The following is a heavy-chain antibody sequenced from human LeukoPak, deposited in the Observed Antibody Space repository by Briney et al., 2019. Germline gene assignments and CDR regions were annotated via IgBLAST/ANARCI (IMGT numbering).Heavy chain of an antibody. CDR1: GFNFNYFA. J-gene: IGHJ4*02. CDR2: IGVSGSGG. D-gene: IGHD4-23*01. V-gene: IGHV3-23*01. Sequence: PGGSLKILFSTPGFNFNYFAMSWIRQAPGQRLGWVSTIGVSGSGGSYADSVRCRFTSFRDNSKNIIYLQMLSLRVHGSDVYYCSRIKYGGNSGYHFDYWGQGTLVTVSS. CDR3: SRIKYGGNSGYHFDY.